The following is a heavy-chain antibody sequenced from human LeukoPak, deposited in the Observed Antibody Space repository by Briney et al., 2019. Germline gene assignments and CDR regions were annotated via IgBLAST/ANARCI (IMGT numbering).Heavy chain of an antibody. CDR3: AKGADFWTY. D-gene: IGHD3/OR15-3a*01. V-gene: IGHV3-23*01. J-gene: IGHJ4*02. Sequence: SCKASGYTFTSYGISWVRQAPGKGLEWVSAISGSGGSTYYADSVKGRFTISRDNSKNTLYLQMNSLRAEDTAVYYCAKGADFWTYWGQGTLVTVSS. CDR2: ISGSGGST. CDR1: GYTFTSYG.